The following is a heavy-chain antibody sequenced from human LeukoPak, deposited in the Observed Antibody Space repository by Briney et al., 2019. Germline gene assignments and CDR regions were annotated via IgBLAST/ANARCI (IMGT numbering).Heavy chain of an antibody. CDR1: GFTFSSYW. CDR3: AKDDAWLQSND. CDR2: INRDGSST. V-gene: IGHV3-74*01. D-gene: IGHD5-24*01. J-gene: IGHJ4*02. Sequence: PGGSLRLSCAASGFTFSSYWMHWVRQAPGKGLGWVSRINRDGSSTSYADSVKGRFTIPRDTAKNTLYLQMNSLRAEDTAVYYCAKDDAWLQSNDWGQGTLVTVSS.